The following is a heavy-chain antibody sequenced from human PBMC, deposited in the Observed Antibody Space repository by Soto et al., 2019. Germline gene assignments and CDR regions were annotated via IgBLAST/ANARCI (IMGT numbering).Heavy chain of an antibody. D-gene: IGHD3-3*01. J-gene: IGHJ6*02. V-gene: IGHV1-18*04. Sequence: ASVKVSGKASGYTFSSYGTSWVRQAPGQGLEWMGLIRSYNGNTNYAQKLQGRVTMTAETSPTTAYMEPSSLRSDETAVYDCGRIGISIRFLETWVYYYYYGMDVWGQGTTVIVSS. CDR2: IRSYNGNT. CDR1: GYTFSSYG. CDR3: GRIGISIRFLETWVYYYYYGMDV.